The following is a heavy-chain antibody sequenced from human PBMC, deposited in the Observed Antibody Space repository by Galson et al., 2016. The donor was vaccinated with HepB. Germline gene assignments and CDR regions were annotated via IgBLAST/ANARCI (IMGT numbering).Heavy chain of an antibody. CDR1: GYNFNNWD. J-gene: IGHJ4*02. Sequence: SVKVSCKASGYNFNNWDMNWVRQAPGQGLEWMGWISAYNGNTNSAQKFQGRVTMTTDTSTSTAYMELRSLRSGDTAVYYCARDLSRYTSSWYTDYFDYWGQGTLVTVSS. CDR2: ISAYNGNT. V-gene: IGHV1-18*01. D-gene: IGHD6-13*01. CDR3: ARDLSRYTSSWYTDYFDY.